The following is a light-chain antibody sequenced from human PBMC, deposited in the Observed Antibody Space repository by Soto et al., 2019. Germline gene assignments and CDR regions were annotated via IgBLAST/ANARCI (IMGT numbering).Light chain of an antibody. CDR3: GTWDSSLSAWV. Sequence: QAVVTQPPSVSAAPGQRVTISCSGSSSNIGSNAVSWYQHLPGTAPKYVIYDNDKRPSGIPDRFSGSRSGTSATLGITGLQTGDEADYYCGTWDSSLSAWVFGGGTKLTVL. CDR2: DND. J-gene: IGLJ3*02. V-gene: IGLV1-51*01. CDR1: SSNIGSNA.